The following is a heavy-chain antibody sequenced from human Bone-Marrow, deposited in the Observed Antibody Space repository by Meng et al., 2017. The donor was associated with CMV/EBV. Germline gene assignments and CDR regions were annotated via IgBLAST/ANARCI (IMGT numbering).Heavy chain of an antibody. J-gene: IGHJ6*01. CDR2: ISSSGSTI. D-gene: IGHD3-3*01. Sequence: GGSLRLSCAASGFTFSDYYMSWIRQAPGKGLEWVSYISSSGSTIYYADSVKGRFTISRDNAKNSLYLQMNSLRAEDTAVYYCARDWFDDFWSGSTDVWGQGTTVTGSS. V-gene: IGHV3-11*04. CDR3: ARDWFDDFWSGSTDV. CDR1: GFTFSDYY.